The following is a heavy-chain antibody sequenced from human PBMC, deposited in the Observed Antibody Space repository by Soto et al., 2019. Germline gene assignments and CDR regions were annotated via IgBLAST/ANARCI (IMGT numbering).Heavy chain of an antibody. CDR3: AKCISLALVPAAISSYYYYGMDV. D-gene: IGHD2-2*02. CDR1: GLTFSSYA. Sequence: GGSLRLSCAASGLTFSSYAMSWVRQAPGKGLEWVSAISGSGGSTYYADSVKGRFTISRDNSKNTLYLQMNSLRAEDTAVYYCAKCISLALVPAAISSYYYYGMDVWGQGTTVTVSS. CDR2: ISGSGGST. V-gene: IGHV3-23*01. J-gene: IGHJ6*02.